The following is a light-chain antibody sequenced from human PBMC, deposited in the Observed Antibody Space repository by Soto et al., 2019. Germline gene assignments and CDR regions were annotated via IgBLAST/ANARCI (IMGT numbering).Light chain of an antibody. CDR2: EDN. V-gene: IGLV6-57*03. CDR1: SGSIASNY. J-gene: IGLJ3*02. Sequence: NFMLTQPHSVSESPGKTVTISYTRSSGSIASNYVQWYQQRPGSAPTTVIYEDNQRPSGVPDRFSGSIDSSSNSASLTISGLKTEDEADYYCQSYDSSLWVFGGGTKLTVL. CDR3: QSYDSSLWV.